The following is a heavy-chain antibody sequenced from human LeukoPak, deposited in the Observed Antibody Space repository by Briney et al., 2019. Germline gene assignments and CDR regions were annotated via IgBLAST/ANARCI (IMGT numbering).Heavy chain of an antibody. CDR2: IYYSGST. D-gene: IGHD5-24*01. V-gene: IGHV4-39*07. CDR3: ARRQRWLQRYYFDY. J-gene: IGHJ4*02. Sequence: PSETLSLTCTVSGGSISSSSYYWGWIRQPPGKGLEWIGSIYYSGSTYYNPSLKSRVTISVDTSKNQFSLKLSSVTAADTAVYYCARRQRWLQRYYFDYWGQGTLVTVSS. CDR1: GGSISSSSYY.